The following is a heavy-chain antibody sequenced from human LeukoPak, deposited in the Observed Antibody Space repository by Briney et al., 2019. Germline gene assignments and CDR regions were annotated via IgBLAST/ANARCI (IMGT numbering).Heavy chain of an antibody. CDR1: GGSISSYY. J-gene: IGHJ4*02. CDR2: IPYSGST. CDR3: ARLIPAYSGSAWYYFDF. Sequence: SETLSLTCTVSGGSISSYYWSWIRQPPGKGLEWIGYIPYSGSTIYSPSLKSRVTISLDTANNQFSLRLSSVTAADTAVYYCARLIPAYSGSAWYYFDFWGQGTLVTVSS. D-gene: IGHD6-19*01. V-gene: IGHV4-59*08.